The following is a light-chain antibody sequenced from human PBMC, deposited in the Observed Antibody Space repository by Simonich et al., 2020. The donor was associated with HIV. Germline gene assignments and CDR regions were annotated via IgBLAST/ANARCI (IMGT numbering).Light chain of an antibody. V-gene: IGKV4-1*01. CDR3: QQYYTTPQT. J-gene: IGKJ2*01. CDR1: QSVLYSSNNNNY. CDR2: WAS. Sequence: DIVMTQSPESLAVSLGERATINCKSSQSVLYSSNNNNYLAWYQQKPGQPPKLLIYWASTRESGVPDRFSGSGSGTDFTLTISSLQAEDVAVYYCQQYYTTPQTFGQGTNLEIK.